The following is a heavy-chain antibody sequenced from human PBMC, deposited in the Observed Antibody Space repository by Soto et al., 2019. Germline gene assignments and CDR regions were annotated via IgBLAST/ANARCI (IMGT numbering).Heavy chain of an antibody. CDR1: GFTFSSYG. CDR2: IWYDGSNK. V-gene: IGHV3-33*01. J-gene: IGHJ3*02. Sequence: QVQLVESGGGVVQPWRSLRLSCAASGFTFSSYGMHWVRQPPGKGLEWVAVIWYDGSNKYYADSVKGRFTISRDNSKNTLYLQMNSLRAEDTAVYYCARVLNPYGDYLVDAFYIWGQGTMVTVSS. D-gene: IGHD4-17*01. CDR3: ARVLNPYGDYLVDAFYI.